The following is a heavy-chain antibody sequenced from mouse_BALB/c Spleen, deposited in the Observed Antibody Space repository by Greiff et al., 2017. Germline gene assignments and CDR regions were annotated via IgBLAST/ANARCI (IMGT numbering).Heavy chain of an antibody. CDR1: GYTFTSYV. V-gene: IGHV14-4*02. CDR2: IDPENGDT. CDR3: NAGLITTVDY. D-gene: IGHD2-4*01. J-gene: IGHJ2*01. Sequence: VQLQQSGPELVKPGASVKMSCKASGYTFTSYVMHWVKQRPEQGLEWIGWIDPENGDTEYAPKFQGKATMTADTSSNTAYLQLSSLTSEDTAVYYCNAGLITTVDYWGQGTTLTVSS.